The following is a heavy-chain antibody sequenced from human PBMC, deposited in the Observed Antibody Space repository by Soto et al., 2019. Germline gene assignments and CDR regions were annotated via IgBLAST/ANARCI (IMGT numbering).Heavy chain of an antibody. Sequence: ASVKVSCKVSGYTLTELSMHWVRQAPGKGLEWMGGFDPEDGETIYAQKFQGRVTMTEDTSTDTAYMELSSLRSEDTAVYYCATDSIRIAVAAYYYYYGMDVWGQGTTVTVSS. D-gene: IGHD6-19*01. CDR3: ATDSIRIAVAAYYYYYGMDV. CDR1: GYTLTELS. V-gene: IGHV1-24*01. J-gene: IGHJ6*02. CDR2: FDPEDGET.